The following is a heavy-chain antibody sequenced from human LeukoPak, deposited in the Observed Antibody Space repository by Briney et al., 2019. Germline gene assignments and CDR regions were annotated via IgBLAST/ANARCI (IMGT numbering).Heavy chain of an antibody. D-gene: IGHD3-22*01. V-gene: IGHV3-48*03. CDR3: ARDYDSSGYYGPYFDY. CDR1: GFTFSSYE. Sequence: GGSLRLSCAPSGFTFSSYEMNWVRQAPGKGLEWVSYISSSGSTIYYADSVKGRFTISRDNAKNSLYLQMNSLRAEDTAVYYCARDYDSSGYYGPYFDYWGQGTLVTVSS. CDR2: ISSSGSTI. J-gene: IGHJ4*02.